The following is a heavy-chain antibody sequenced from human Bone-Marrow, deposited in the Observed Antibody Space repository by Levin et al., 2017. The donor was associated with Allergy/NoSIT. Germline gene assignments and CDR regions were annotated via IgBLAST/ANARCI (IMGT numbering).Heavy chain of an antibody. CDR1: GYTFTSYD. J-gene: IGHJ4*02. V-gene: IGHV1-8*01. CDR2: MNPNSGNT. Sequence: GESLKISCKASGYTFTSYDINWVRQATGQGLEWMGWMNPNSGNTGYAQKFQGRVTMTRNTSISTAYMELSSLRSEDTAVYYCARSGSYAFDYWGQGTLVTVSS. CDR3: ARSGSYAFDY. D-gene: IGHD3-10*01.